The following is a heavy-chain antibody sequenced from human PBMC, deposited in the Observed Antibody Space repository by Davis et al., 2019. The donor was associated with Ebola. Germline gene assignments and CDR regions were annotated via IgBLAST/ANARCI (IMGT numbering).Heavy chain of an antibody. D-gene: IGHD5-12*01. CDR3: ARHGNSGYDSLLVNWFDP. Sequence: MPSETLSLTCTVSGGSISSSSYYWGWIRQPPGKGLEWIGSIYYSGSTYYNPSLKSQVTISVDTSKNQFSLKLSSVTAADTAVYYCARHGNSGYDSLLVNWFDPWGQGTLVTVSS. J-gene: IGHJ5*02. V-gene: IGHV4-39*01. CDR1: GGSISSSSYY. CDR2: IYYSGST.